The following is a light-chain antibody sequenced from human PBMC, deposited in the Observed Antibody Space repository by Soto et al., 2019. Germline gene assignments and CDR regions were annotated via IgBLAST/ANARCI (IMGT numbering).Light chain of an antibody. V-gene: IGLV1-40*01. J-gene: IGLJ3*02. Sequence: QPVLTQPPSVSGAPGQRVTISCTGTSSNIGPRYDVHWYQKLPGTAPKLLISGNTNRPSGVPDRFSASKSGTSASLAITGLQADDEADYYCQSYDTSLSVGVFGGGTKLTVL. CDR3: QSYDTSLSVGV. CDR2: GNT. CDR1: SSNIGPRYD.